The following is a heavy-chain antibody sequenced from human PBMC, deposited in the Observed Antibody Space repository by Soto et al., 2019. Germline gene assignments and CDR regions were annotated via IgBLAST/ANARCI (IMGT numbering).Heavy chain of an antibody. CDR2: IWYDGNNQ. V-gene: IGHV3-33*01. J-gene: IGHJ6*02. Sequence: QVQLVESGGGVVQPGRSLRLSCAASGFAFSTYGMHWVRQAPGKGLEWVAVIWYDGNNQYYTDSVEGRFTISRDNSHNRLYLQMNSLRAEDTAVYYCARDDIPGIAVATDGMDVWGQGTTVTVTS. CDR3: ARDDIPGIAVATDGMDV. CDR1: GFAFSTYG. D-gene: IGHD6-19*01.